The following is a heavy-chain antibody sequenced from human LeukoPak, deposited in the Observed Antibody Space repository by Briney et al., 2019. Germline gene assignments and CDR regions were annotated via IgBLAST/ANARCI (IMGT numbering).Heavy chain of an antibody. CDR2: INAGNGNT. J-gene: IGHJ3*02. V-gene: IGHV1-3*01. D-gene: IGHD2-2*01. CDR1: GYTFTSYA. Sequence: ASVKVSCKASGYTFTSYAMHWVRQAPGQRLEWMGWINAGNGNTKYSRKFQGRVTITRDTSASTAYMELRSLRYDDTALYYCARARYCSSTRCYGPEDDAFDIWGQGTMVTVSS. CDR3: ARARYCSSTRCYGPEDDAFDI.